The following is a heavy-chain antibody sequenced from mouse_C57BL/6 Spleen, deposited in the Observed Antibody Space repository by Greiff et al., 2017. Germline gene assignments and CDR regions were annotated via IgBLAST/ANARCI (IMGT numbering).Heavy chain of an antibody. CDR3: AREGTGDFDD. Sequence: QVQLQQSGPELVKPGASVKISCKASGYAFSSSWMNWVKQRPGKGLEWIGRIYPGDGDTNYNGKFKGKATLTADKSSSTAYMQLSSLTSEDSAVYFCAREGTGDFDDWGQGTTLTVSS. J-gene: IGHJ2*01. V-gene: IGHV1-82*01. CDR1: GYAFSSSW. CDR2: IYPGDGDT. D-gene: IGHD4-1*01.